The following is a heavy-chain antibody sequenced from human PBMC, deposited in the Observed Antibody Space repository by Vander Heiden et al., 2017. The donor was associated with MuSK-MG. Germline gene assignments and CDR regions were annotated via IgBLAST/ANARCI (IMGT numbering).Heavy chain of an antibody. CDR1: GGSISSYY. Sequence: QVQLQESGPGLVKPSETLSLTCTVSGGSISSYYWSWIRQPPGKGLEWIGYIYYSGSTNYNPALKSRVTISVDTSKKKCSLKLRSVTAADTAVYYFATDRAGSRWLDYWCQGTMVTVSS. CDR2: IYYSGST. D-gene: IGHD2-2*01. J-gene: IGHJ4*02. CDR3: ATDRAGSRWLDY. V-gene: IGHV4-59*01.